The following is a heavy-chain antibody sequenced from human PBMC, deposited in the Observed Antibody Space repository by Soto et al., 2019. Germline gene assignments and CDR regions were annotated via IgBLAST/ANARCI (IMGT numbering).Heavy chain of an antibody. D-gene: IGHD6-13*01. CDR1: GFTFSSYD. V-gene: IGHV3-13*04. J-gene: IGHJ4*02. CDR2: IGTAGDT. CDR3: ATGYSSSWYLGY. Sequence: EVQLVESGGGLVQPGGSLRLSCAASGFTFSSYDMHWVRQATGKGLEWVSAIGTAGDTYYPGSVKGRFTISRENAKNSLYLQMNSLRAGDTAVYYCATGYSSSWYLGYWGQGTLVTVSS.